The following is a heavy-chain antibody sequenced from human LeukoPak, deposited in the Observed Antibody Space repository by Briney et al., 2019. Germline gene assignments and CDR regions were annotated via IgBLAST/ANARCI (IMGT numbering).Heavy chain of an antibody. V-gene: IGHV4-59*01. CDR3: ARGSRHFQH. D-gene: IGHD2-2*01. J-gene: IGHJ1*01. CDR1: GGSISSYY. CDR2: IYYSGST. Sequence: SETLSLTCTVSGGSISSYYWSWIRQPPGKGLEWIGYIYYSGSTNCNPSLKSRVTISVDTSKNQFSLKLSSVTAADTAVYYCARGSRHFQHWGQGTLVTVSS.